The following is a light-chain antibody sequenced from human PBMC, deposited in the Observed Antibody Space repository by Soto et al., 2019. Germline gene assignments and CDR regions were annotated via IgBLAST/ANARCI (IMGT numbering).Light chain of an antibody. V-gene: IGLV2-14*03. Sequence: QSVLTQPASVSGSPGQSIVISCTGTSSDVGSYNSVSWYQQYPGKAPKLMIHDVNNRPSGISDRFSGPKSGNTASLTISGLQAEDEAEYYCSSFTSSTSYVFGTGTKSPS. CDR3: SSFTSSTSYV. CDR2: DVN. J-gene: IGLJ1*01. CDR1: SSDVGSYNS.